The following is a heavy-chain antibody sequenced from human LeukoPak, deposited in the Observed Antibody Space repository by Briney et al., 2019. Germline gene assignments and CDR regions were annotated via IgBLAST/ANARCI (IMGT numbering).Heavy chain of an antibody. CDR2: IRPDGST. J-gene: IGHJ4*02. CDR1: GGSFSDYF. V-gene: IGHV4-34*01. CDR3: ARRRKSNDS. D-gene: IGHD1-14*01. Sequence: SETLSLTCAVYGGSFSDYFCIWIRQPPGKGLEWIGEIRPDGSTTYNPSLKSRISISLDTSRTHSSLRLRSVAAADTAVYYCARRRKSNDSWGQGSLVTASS.